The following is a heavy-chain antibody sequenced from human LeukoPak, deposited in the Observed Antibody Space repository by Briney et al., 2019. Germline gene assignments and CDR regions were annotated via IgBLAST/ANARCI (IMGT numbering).Heavy chain of an antibody. Sequence: PSETLSLTCTVSGGSISSYYWSWIRQPPGKGLEWIGYIYYSGSTNYNPSLKSRVTISVDMSKNQFSLKLSSVTAADTAVYYCARTTEGGYTYDYFYYYYMDVWGKGTTVTISS. CDR3: ARTTEGGYTYDYFYYYYMDV. D-gene: IGHD5-18*01. V-gene: IGHV4-59*01. J-gene: IGHJ6*03. CDR2: IYYSGST. CDR1: GGSISSYY.